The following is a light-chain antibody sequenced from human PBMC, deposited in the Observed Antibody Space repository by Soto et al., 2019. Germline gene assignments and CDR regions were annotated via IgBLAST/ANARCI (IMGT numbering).Light chain of an antibody. J-gene: IGKJ5*01. V-gene: IGKV3-15*01. CDR3: QQYNNWIT. CDR2: AAS. Sequence: EIVMTQSPATLSVSPGERAVLSCRASQSISINLAWYQQKPGQAPRLLIYAASNRATGVPARFSGSWSETEFTLTISSLQSEDFAVYYCQQYNNWITFGQGTRLEIK. CDR1: QSISIN.